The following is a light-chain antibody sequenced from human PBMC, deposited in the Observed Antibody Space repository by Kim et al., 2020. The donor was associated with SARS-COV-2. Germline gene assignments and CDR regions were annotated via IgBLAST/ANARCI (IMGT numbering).Light chain of an antibody. V-gene: IGKV3-20*01. J-gene: IGKJ1*01. CDR1: QSVSSAY. Sequence: SPGERATHSGRASQSVSSAYLGWYQQKPGQAPRVLVHGTSSRVTGIPDRFSGSGSGADFTLTISRLEPEDFAVYYCQQYGTSPWTFGQGTKVDIK. CDR3: QQYGTSPWT. CDR2: GTS.